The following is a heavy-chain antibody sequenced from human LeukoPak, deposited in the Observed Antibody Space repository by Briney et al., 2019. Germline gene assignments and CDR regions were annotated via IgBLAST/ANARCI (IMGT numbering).Heavy chain of an antibody. D-gene: IGHD6-19*01. Sequence: SETLSLTCTVSGGSISNYYWNWIRQPPGKGLEWIGYIYYTGNTNYNPSLKSRVTISVDTSKNQFSLKLSSVTAADTAVYYCARDHGSGWTWAYDYWGQGTLVTVSS. CDR3: ARDHGSGWTWAYDY. V-gene: IGHV4-59*01. CDR2: IYYTGNT. CDR1: GGSISNYY. J-gene: IGHJ4*02.